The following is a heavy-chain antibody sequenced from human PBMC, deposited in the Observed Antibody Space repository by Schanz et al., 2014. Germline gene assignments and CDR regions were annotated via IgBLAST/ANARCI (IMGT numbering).Heavy chain of an antibody. Sequence: VQLVESGGGLVQPGGSLRLSCVASGFSFSGFAVHWVRQAPGKGLEWVSIVSHDGFTKHYADSVRGRFTLSRDNSKNTMYLQMNSLRAEDTAVYYCVKDLQRELLRDDHYYGMDVWGQGTTVTVSS. V-gene: IGHV3-30*04. CDR2: VSHDGFTK. CDR3: VKDLQRELLRDDHYYGMDV. J-gene: IGHJ6*02. D-gene: IGHD1-26*01. CDR1: GFSFSGFA.